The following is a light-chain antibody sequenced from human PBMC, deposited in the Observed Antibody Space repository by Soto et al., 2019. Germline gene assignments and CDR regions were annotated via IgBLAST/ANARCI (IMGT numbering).Light chain of an antibody. J-gene: IGKJ3*01. CDR2: GAS. V-gene: IGKV3-20*01. CDR1: QSVSSTY. Sequence: EIVLTQSPGTLSLSPGERATLSCRASQSVSSTYLAWYQQKPGQAPRLLIYGASTRATGIPDRFSGIGSGTDATLTISRLEPEDFAVYYCHHYYGSPPFTFGPGTRLDIK. CDR3: HHYYGSPPFT.